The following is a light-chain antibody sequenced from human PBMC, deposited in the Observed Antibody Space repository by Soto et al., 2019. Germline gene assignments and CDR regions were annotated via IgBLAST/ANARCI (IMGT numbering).Light chain of an antibody. J-gene: IGLJ2*01. Sequence: QSVLTQPRSVSGSPGQSVTISCTGTSSDVGDYNYVSWYQQHPGKAPKFIIYEVSKRPSGVPDRFSGSKSGNTASLTISGLQAEHEADYYCCSYAGTYTVVFGGGTKVTVL. CDR2: EVS. CDR1: SSDVGDYNY. V-gene: IGLV2-11*01. CDR3: CSYAGTYTVV.